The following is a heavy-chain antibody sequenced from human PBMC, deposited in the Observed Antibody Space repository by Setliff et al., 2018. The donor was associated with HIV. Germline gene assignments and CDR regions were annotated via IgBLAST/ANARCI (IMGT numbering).Heavy chain of an antibody. J-gene: IGHJ4*02. V-gene: IGHV4-59*01. CDR2: IYYSGST. CDR1: GGSISSYY. CDR3: AKSSPSIGYISDH. Sequence: NPSETLSLTCTVSGGSISSYYWSWIRQPPGKGLEWIGYIYYSGSTNYNPSLKSRVTISVDTSENQFSLKLSSVTAADTAVYYCAKSSPSIGYISDHWGQGTLVTVSS. D-gene: IGHD5-12*01.